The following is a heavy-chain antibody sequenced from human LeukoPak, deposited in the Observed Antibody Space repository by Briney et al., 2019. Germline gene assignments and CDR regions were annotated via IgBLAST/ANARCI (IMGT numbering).Heavy chain of an antibody. CDR1: GGPISSYY. D-gene: IGHD4-11*01. Sequence: KPSETLSLTCTVPGGPISSYYWSWIRQPAGKGLEWIGRIYTSGGTNYNPSLKSRVTISVDKSKNQFSLKLSSVTAADTAVYYCATTTVTTEYYYYYYMDVWGKGTTVTVSS. CDR2: IYTSGGT. CDR3: ATTTVTTEYYYYYYMDV. J-gene: IGHJ6*03. V-gene: IGHV4-4*07.